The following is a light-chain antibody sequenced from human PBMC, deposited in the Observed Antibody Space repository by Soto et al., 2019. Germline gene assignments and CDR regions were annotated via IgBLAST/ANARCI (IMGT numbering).Light chain of an antibody. J-gene: IGLJ1*01. CDR2: EVS. CDR3: SSYTTSSTRV. Sequence: QSALAQPASVSGSPGQSIAISCTGSSSDVGIYNYVSWYQQHPGKVPKLIIYEVSNRPSGVSNRFSGSKSGNTASLTISGLQAEDVADYYCSSYTTSSTRVFGTGTKVTAL. V-gene: IGLV2-14*01. CDR1: SSDVGIYNY.